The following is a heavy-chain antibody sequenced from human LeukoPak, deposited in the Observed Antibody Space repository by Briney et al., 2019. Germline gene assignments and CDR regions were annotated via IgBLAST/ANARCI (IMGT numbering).Heavy chain of an antibody. D-gene: IGHD6-6*01. J-gene: IGHJ4*02. Sequence: SETLSLTCTVSGGSISSYYWSWIRQPPGKGLEWIGYIYYSGSTNYNPSLKSRVTISVDTSKNQFSLKLSPVTAADTAVYYCARYSSSSGYFDYWGQGTLVTVSS. CDR2: IYYSGST. CDR3: ARYSSSSGYFDY. V-gene: IGHV4-59*01. CDR1: GGSISSYY.